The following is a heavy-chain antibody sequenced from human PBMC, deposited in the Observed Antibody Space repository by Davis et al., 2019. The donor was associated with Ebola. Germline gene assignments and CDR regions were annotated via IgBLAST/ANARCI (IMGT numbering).Heavy chain of an antibody. D-gene: IGHD1-20*01. CDR1: GYSFNNYW. J-gene: IGHJ3*02. CDR2: IYTGDSDT. V-gene: IGHV5-51*01. CDR3: ATLRRTITGMDDGFDM. Sequence: GESLKISCTASGYSFNNYWIGWVRQMPGKGLEWMGIIYTGDSDTRYSPSFQGQVTISADKSISTAYLQWSSLKASDTARYYCATLRRTITGMDDGFDMWGQGTMVTVSS.